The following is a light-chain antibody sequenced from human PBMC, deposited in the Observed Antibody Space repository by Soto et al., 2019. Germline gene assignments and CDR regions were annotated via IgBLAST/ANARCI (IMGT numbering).Light chain of an antibody. CDR3: QQLNSVPFT. V-gene: IGKV1-9*01. CDR1: QGINSY. Sequence: DIQLTQCPSFLSASIGDRVTITCRASQGINSYLAWYQQKPGQAPKLLIYGASTLQSGVPSRFSGSGSWTEFTLTISSLQPEDSATYYCQQLNSVPFTFGPGTKVDIK. CDR2: GAS. J-gene: IGKJ3*01.